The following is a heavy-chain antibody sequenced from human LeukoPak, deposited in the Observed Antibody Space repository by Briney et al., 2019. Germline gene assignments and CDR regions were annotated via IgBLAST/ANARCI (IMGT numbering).Heavy chain of an antibody. CDR3: ATGVDIVANDAFDT. V-gene: IGHV1-24*01. CDR2: FDPEDGET. J-gene: IGHJ3*02. Sequence: ASVKVSCKVSGYTLTELSMHWVRQAPGKGLEWMGGFDPEDGETIYAQKFQGRVTMTEDTSTDTAYMELSSLRSEDTAVYYCATGVDIVANDAFDTWGQGTMVTVSS. CDR1: GYTLTELS. D-gene: IGHD5-12*01.